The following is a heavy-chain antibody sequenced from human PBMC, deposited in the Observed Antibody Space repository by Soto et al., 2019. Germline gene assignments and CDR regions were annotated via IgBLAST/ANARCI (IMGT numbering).Heavy chain of an antibody. D-gene: IGHD2-15*01. CDR3: ARVGRYCSGGSCYPSGYFDY. V-gene: IGHV3-33*01. CDR2: IWYDGSNK. Sequence: QVQLVESGGGVVQPGRSLRLSCAASGFTFSSYGMHWVRQAPGKGLEWVEVIWYDGSNKYYADSVKGRFTISRDNSKNTLYLQMNSLRAEDTAVYYCARVGRYCSGGSCYPSGYFDYWGQGTLVTVSS. CDR1: GFTFSSYG. J-gene: IGHJ4*02.